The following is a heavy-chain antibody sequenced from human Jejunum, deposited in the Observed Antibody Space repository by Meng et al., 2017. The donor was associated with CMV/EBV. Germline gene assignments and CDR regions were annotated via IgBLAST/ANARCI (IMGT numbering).Heavy chain of an antibody. V-gene: IGHV4-61*01. D-gene: IGHD3-10*02. CDR1: GGSVTSGTYY. Sequence: VSGGSVTSGTYYWSWIRQPPGKGLEWIGYIYYSGSTNYNPSLKSRVTISVDTSKNQFSLKLSSVTAADTAVYYCARDQDTTMLAYWGQGTLGTVSS. J-gene: IGHJ4*02. CDR2: IYYSGST. CDR3: ARDQDTTMLAY.